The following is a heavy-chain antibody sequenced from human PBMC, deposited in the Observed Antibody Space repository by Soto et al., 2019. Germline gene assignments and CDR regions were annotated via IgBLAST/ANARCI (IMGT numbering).Heavy chain of an antibody. CDR3: ARNGTYSSSLSQYSGMDV. D-gene: IGHD1-26*01. V-gene: IGHV1-69*01. J-gene: IGHJ6*02. CDR1: GGTFDNFI. Sequence: QVQLVQSGAEVKEPGSSVRVSCKASGGTFDNFIMNWVRQTPGQGLEWMGGIVPMLGTPTYAEKFKGRVTISATGSPSTMYTAGTSLRSEDTAIYYCARNGTYSSSLSQYSGMDVWGQGNTVSVSS. CDR2: IVPMLGTP.